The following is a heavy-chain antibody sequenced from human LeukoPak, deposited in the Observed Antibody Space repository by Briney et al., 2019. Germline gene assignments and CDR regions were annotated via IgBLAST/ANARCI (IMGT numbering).Heavy chain of an antibody. CDR3: ARGQGVVGATTRGYFGY. Sequence: GGSLRLSCAASGFTFHGYPMTWVRQAPGKGLEWVSTISGSGLSTYYADSVKGRFSVSRDNSNQTLYLQMSSVRADDTAVYYCARGQGVVGATTRGYFGYWGQGALVTVSS. CDR1: GFTFHGYP. D-gene: IGHD1-26*01. CDR2: ISGSGLST. J-gene: IGHJ4*02. V-gene: IGHV3-23*01.